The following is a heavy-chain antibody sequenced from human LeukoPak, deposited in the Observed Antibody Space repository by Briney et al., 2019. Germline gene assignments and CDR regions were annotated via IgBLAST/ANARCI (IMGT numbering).Heavy chain of an antibody. J-gene: IGHJ4*02. V-gene: IGHV3-30-3*01. D-gene: IGHD5-12*01. CDR2: ISYDGSNK. CDR1: GFTFSSYA. Sequence: PGGSLRLSCAASGFTFSSYAMHWVRQAPGKGLEWVAVISYDGSNKYYADSVKGRFTISRDNSKNTLYLQMNSLRAEDTAVYYCARVGHSGYDYYTADYWGQGTLVTVSS. CDR3: ARVGHSGYDYYTADY.